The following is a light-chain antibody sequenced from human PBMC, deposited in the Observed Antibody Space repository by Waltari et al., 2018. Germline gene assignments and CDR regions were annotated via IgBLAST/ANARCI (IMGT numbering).Light chain of an antibody. CDR2: AAS. CDR1: QTISSTH. Sequence: EIVLTQSPGTLSLSPGERATPSCRARQTISSTHLAWYQHRPGQAPRLLMYAASTRATGIPDRFSGSGSGTDFTLTISRLEPEDSAVFYCHQYGSPPGTFGQGTKVEIK. V-gene: IGKV3-20*01. J-gene: IGKJ1*01. CDR3: HQYGSPPGT.